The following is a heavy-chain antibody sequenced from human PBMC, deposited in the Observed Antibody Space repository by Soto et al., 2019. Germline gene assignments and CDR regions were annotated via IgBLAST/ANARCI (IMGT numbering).Heavy chain of an antibody. CDR2: IMPIFRTA. V-gene: IGHV1-69*12. D-gene: IGHD1-7*01. Sequence: QVQVVQSGAEVKKPGSSVKVSCKTSGGTFSTAAISWVRQAPGQGLEWMGGIMPIFRTADYAQKFQGRVTITADEAASTAYLELSSLRSEDTAVYYCARDKDRAQLGGNSCSSMDVWGQGTTVTVTS. CDR3: ARDKDRAQLGGNSCSSMDV. CDR1: GGTFSTAA. J-gene: IGHJ6*02.